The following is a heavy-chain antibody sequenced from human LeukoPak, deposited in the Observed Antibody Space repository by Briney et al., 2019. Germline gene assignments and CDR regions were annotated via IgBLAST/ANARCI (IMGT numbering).Heavy chain of an antibody. D-gene: IGHD6-19*01. CDR2: INSDGSST. CDR3: ASPIAVAGPYYFDY. J-gene: IGHJ4*02. Sequence: GGSLRLSCAASGFTFSSYWMHWVRQAPGKGLVWVSRINSDGSSTNYADSVKGRFTISRDNAKNTLYLQINSLRAEDTAVYYCASPIAVAGPYYFDYWGQGTLVTVSS. CDR1: GFTFSSYW. V-gene: IGHV3-74*01.